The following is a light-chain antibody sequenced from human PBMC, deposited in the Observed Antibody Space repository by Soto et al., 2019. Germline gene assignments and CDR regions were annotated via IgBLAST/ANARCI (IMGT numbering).Light chain of an antibody. CDR3: QQYNVYPLT. V-gene: IGKV1-5*03. J-gene: IGKJ4*01. Sequence: DIQMTQSPSPLSASVGDRVTLTCRASQSISNWLAWYQQKSGKAPSLLIDEASSLESGVPSRFNGSGSGTEFTLTISSLQPDDFATYYCQQYNVYPLTFGGGTKVEIK. CDR2: EAS. CDR1: QSISNW.